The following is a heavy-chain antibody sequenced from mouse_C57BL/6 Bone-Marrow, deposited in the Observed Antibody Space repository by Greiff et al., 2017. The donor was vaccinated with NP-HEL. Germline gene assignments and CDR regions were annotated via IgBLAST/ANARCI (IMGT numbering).Heavy chain of an antibody. CDR2: ISAGGSYT. CDR3: ASHDFPIMDY. V-gene: IGHV5-4*01. CDR1: GFTFSSYA. D-gene: IGHD2-4*01. Sequence: EVQLMESGGGLVKPGGSLKLSCAASGFTFSSYAMPWVRQTPEKRLEWVATISAGGSYTYYTDNVKGRFTISRDNAKNNLYLQMSHLKSEDTAMYYCASHDFPIMDYWGQGTSVTVSA. J-gene: IGHJ4*01.